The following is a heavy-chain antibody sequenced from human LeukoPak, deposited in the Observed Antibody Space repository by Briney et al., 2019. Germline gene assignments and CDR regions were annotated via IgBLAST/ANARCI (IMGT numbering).Heavy chain of an antibody. CDR1: GFTFSNYA. J-gene: IGHJ4*02. Sequence: GGSLRLSCGASGFTFSNYAMGWVRQAPGKGLEWVSLISGSGETAYYLDSVKGRFTISRDNSKNTLSLQMNSLRAEDTALYYCAPDLSGSASSFDDWGQGTLVTVSS. V-gene: IGHV3-23*01. CDR3: APDLSGSASSFDD. D-gene: IGHD1-26*01. CDR2: ISGSGETA.